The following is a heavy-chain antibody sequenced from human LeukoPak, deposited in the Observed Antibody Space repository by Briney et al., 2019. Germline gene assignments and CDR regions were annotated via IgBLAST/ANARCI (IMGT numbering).Heavy chain of an antibody. CDR3: ARDRHYCSSTSCPFDY. CDR1: AFAVSSHY. J-gene: IGHJ4*02. CDR2: IYSGGST. D-gene: IGHD2-2*01. Sequence: GGSLRLSCAASAFAVSSHYMSWVRQAPGKGLEWVSVIYSGGSTYFADSVKGRFTISRDNAKNSLYLQMNSLRAEDTAVYYCARDRHYCSSTSCPFDYWGQGTLVTVSS. V-gene: IGHV3-53*01.